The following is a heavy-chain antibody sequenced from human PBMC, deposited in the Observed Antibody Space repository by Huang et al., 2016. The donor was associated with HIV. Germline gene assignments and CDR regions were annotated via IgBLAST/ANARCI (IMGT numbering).Heavy chain of an antibody. CDR2: IIPLFRAP. CDR3: AMSLRYQYDSRSYWGRYFDY. D-gene: IGHD3-16*01. V-gene: IGHV1-69*01. CDR1: GGSFSDQI. Sequence: QVQLEQSGPAVRKPGSSVKVSCQASGGSFSDQIISWVRQAPGQRFEWMGGIIPLFRAPAYAQEFKGRVTMTADESTATIYMELNSLTSEDTAVYYCAMSLRYQYDSRSYWGRYFDYWGQGTLVTVFS. J-gene: IGHJ4*02.